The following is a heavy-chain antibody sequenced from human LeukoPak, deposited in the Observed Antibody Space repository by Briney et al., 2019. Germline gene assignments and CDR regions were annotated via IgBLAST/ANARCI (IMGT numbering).Heavy chain of an antibody. J-gene: IGHJ5*02. CDR1: GYSISSGYY. CDR2: IYHSGST. D-gene: IGHD2-15*01. CDR3: ARGVYCSGGSCKLGSDNWFDP. V-gene: IGHV4-38-2*02. Sequence: SETLSLICTVSGYSISSGYYWGWIRQPPGKGLEWIGSIYHSGSTYYNPSLKSRVTISVDTSKNQFSLKLSSVTAADTAVYYCARGVYCSGGSCKLGSDNWFDPWGQGTLVTVSS.